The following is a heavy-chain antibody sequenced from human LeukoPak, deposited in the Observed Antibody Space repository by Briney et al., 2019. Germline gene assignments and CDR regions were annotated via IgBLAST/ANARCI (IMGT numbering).Heavy chain of an antibody. Sequence: GGSLRLSCAASGFTFSSYEMNWVRQAPGKGLERVSYISSSGSTIYYADSVKGRFTISRDNAKNSLYLQMNSLRAEDTAVYYCARETYYYDSSAPYWGQGTLVTVSS. CDR3: ARETYYYDSSAPY. V-gene: IGHV3-48*03. J-gene: IGHJ4*02. D-gene: IGHD3-22*01. CDR2: ISSSGSTI. CDR1: GFTFSSYE.